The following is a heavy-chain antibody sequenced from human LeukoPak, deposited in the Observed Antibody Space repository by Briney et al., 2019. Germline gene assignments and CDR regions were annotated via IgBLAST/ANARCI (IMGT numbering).Heavy chain of an antibody. D-gene: IGHD1-26*01. J-gene: IGHJ3*01. Sequence: SETLSLTCTVSGGPIISGGFSWTWIRQPPGKGLEWIGYIFESGSPSSHPSLRSRATISVDTYTNQFSLRLNSVTAADTAMYYCARDRAGLGLLDFWGQGTMVTVFS. CDR3: ARDRAGLGLLDF. CDR1: GGPIISGGFS. V-gene: IGHV4-30-2*01. CDR2: IFESGSP.